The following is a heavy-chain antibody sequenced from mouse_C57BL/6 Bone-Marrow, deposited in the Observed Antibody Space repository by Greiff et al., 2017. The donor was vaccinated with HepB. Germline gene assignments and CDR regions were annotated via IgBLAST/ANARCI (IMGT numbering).Heavy chain of an antibody. D-gene: IGHD1-1*01. Sequence: EVKLVESGGGLVQPGGSLKLSCAASGFTFSDYYMYWVRQTPEKRLEWVAYISNGGGSTYYPDTVKGRFTISRDNAKNTLYLQMSRLKSEDTAMYDCARHEVYYGSPLAYWGQGTLVTVSA. J-gene: IGHJ3*01. V-gene: IGHV5-12*01. CDR1: GFTFSDYY. CDR2: ISNGGGST. CDR3: ARHEVYYGSPLAY.